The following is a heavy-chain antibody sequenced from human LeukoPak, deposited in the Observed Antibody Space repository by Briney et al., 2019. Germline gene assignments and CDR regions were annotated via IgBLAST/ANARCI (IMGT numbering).Heavy chain of an antibody. Sequence: ASVKVSCKASGGTFSTYAISWVRQAPGQGREWMGWMNPNSGNTGYAQKFQGRVTMTRNTSISTAYMELSSLRSEDTAVYYCARGPRFRIAAAGYWGQGTLVTVSS. CDR2: MNPNSGNT. CDR1: GGTFSTYA. V-gene: IGHV1-8*02. J-gene: IGHJ4*02. CDR3: ARGPRFRIAAAGY. D-gene: IGHD6-13*01.